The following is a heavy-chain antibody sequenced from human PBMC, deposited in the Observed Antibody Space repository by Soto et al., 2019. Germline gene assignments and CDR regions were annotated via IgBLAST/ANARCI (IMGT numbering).Heavy chain of an antibody. D-gene: IGHD3-10*01. Sequence: SVKVSCKASGRTFSYFALSWMRQAPGQGLEWMGGIIPIFGTTNYAQEFQGRVTISADESTGTGYMELSSLRSEDTAVYYCARGRGVPGAAPGPNYYYYYGMDVWGQGTTVTVSS. CDR1: GRTFSYFA. CDR3: ARGRGVPGAAPGPNYYYYYGMDV. CDR2: IIPIFGTT. J-gene: IGHJ6*02. V-gene: IGHV1-69*13.